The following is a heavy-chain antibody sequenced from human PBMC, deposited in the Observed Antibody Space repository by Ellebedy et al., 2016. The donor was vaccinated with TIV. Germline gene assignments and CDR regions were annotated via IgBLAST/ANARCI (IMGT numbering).Heavy chain of an antibody. D-gene: IGHD4-17*01. V-gene: IGHV3-9*01. J-gene: IGHJ4*02. CDR3: AKDLGNGDSDY. CDR2: ISWNSGSI. CDR1: GFTFDDYA. Sequence: SLKISXAASGFTFDDYAMHWVRQAPGKGLEWVSGISWNSGSIGYADSVKGRFTISRDNAKNSLYLQMNSLRAEDTALYYCAKDLGNGDSDYWGQGTLVTVSS.